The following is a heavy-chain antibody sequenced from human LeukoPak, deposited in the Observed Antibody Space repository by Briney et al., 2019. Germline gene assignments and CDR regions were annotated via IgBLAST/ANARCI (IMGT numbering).Heavy chain of an antibody. V-gene: IGHV4-39*07. CDR2: IYYSGST. Sequence: SETLSLTCTVSGGSISSSSYYWGWIRQPPGKGLEWIGRIYYSGSTYYNPSLKSRVTISVDTSKNQFSLKLSSVTAADTAVYYCARDEGYYYGHAFDIWGQGTMVTVSS. J-gene: IGHJ3*02. CDR3: ARDEGYYYGHAFDI. CDR1: GGSISSSSYY. D-gene: IGHD3-10*01.